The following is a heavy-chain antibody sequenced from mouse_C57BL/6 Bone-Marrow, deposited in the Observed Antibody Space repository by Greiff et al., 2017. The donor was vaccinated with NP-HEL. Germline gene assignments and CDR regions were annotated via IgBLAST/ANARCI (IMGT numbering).Heavy chain of an antibody. V-gene: IGHV2-3*01. J-gene: IGHJ4*01. CDR2: IWGDGST. D-gene: IGHD2-4*01. CDR1: GFSLTSYG. CDR3: APTMISYAMDY. Sequence: QVQLQQSGPGLVAPSQSLSITCTVSGFSLTSYGVSWVRQPPGKGLEWLGVIWGDGSTNYHSALISRLSISKDNSKSQVFLKLNSLQPDDTATYYCAPTMISYAMDYWGQGTSVTVSS.